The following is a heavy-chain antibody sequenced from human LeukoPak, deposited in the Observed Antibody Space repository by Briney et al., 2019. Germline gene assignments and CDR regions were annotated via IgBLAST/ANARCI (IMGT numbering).Heavy chain of an antibody. J-gene: IGHJ5*02. Sequence: SETLSLTCAVYGGSFSSFYWGWIRQPPGKGLEWIGYIYYSGSTYYNPSLKSRVTISVDTSKNQFSLKLSSVTAADTAVYYCARGQGVVPAAIPHNWFDPWGQGTLVTVSS. CDR2: IYYSGST. CDR1: GGSFSSFY. CDR3: ARGQGVVPAAIPHNWFDP. D-gene: IGHD2-2*02. V-gene: IGHV4-34*09.